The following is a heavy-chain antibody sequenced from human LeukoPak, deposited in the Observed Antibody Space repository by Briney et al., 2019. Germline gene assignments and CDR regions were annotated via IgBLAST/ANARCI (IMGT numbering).Heavy chain of an antibody. CDR1: GGPISSHY. CDR3: ARQLGLGVWALDY. V-gene: IGHV4-59*08. D-gene: IGHD5/OR15-5a*01. J-gene: IGHJ4*02. Sequence: SETLSLTCTVSGGPISSHYWSWIRQPPGKGLEWIGYIYYSGSTNYNPSLKSRVTISVDTSKNQFSLRLSAVTAEDTAVYYCARQLGLGVWALDYWGQGTLVTVSS. CDR2: IYYSGST.